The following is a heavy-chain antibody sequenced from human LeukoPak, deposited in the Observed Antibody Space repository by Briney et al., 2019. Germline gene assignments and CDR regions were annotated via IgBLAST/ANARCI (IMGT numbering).Heavy chain of an antibody. D-gene: IGHD2-2*02. Sequence: PSEILSLTCTVSGYFISDGYYWGWIRQPPGKGLEWIGSFYHSGSTYYNPSLKSRVTISVDTSKKQFSLKLSSVTAADTAVYYCARDPTGYCSSASCYTAYWGQGTPVTVSS. CDR1: GYFISDGYY. CDR3: ARDPTGYCSSASCYTAY. V-gene: IGHV4-38-2*02. CDR2: FYHSGST. J-gene: IGHJ4*02.